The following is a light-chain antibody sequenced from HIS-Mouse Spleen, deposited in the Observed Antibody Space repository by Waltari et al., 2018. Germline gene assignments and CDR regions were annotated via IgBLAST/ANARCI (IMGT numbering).Light chain of an antibody. CDR1: SSNLGSNY. CDR2: RNN. V-gene: IGLV1-47*01. J-gene: IGLJ3*02. Sequence: QSVLTQPPSASGTPGQRVTIPCSGISSNLGSNYVSWYQQLPGTAPKLPIYRNNQRPSGVPDRFSGSKSGTSASLAISGLRSEDEADYYCAAWDDSLSGWVFGGGTKLTVL. CDR3: AAWDDSLSGWV.